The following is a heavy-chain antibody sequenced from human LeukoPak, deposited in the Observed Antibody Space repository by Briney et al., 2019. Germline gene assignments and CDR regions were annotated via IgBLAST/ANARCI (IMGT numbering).Heavy chain of an antibody. CDR1: GFTFCGYS. CDR2: ISSSTINI. J-gene: IGHJ4*02. D-gene: IGHD5-18*01. CDR3: ARGREGYSYVYEC. V-gene: IGHV3-21*01. Sequence: VGSLRLSCAPSGFTFCGYSMNCVRQAPGKGLEWVSSISSSTINIYYADSMKGRFTISRDNAKISLYLKMNSLRAEDTAVYYCARGREGYSYVYECWGQGTLVTVSS.